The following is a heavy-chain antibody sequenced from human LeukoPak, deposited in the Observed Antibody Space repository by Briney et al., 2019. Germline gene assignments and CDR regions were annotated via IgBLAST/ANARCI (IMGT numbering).Heavy chain of an antibody. CDR2: INHSGST. D-gene: IGHD3-22*01. Sequence: PSETLSLTCAVYGGFFSGYYWSWIRQPTGKGLEWIGEINHSGSTNYNPSLKSRVTISVVTSKNQFSLKLSSVTAADTAVYYCASSHPTYYYDSSGYLDWGQGTLVTVSS. J-gene: IGHJ4*02. CDR1: GGFFSGYY. CDR3: ASSHPTYYYDSSGYLD. V-gene: IGHV4-34*01.